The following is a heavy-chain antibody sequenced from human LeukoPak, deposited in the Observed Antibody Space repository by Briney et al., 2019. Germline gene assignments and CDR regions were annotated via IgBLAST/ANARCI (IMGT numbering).Heavy chain of an antibody. CDR2: ISPYNDNT. Sequence: ASVKVSCKASGYTFTSYGINWVRQAPGQGLEWMGWISPYNDNTNYAQNLQGRVTMTTDTSTSTAYVELRSLRFDDTAVYYCAREVYDSSGYSFWYFDLWGRGTLVTVSS. D-gene: IGHD3-22*01. J-gene: IGHJ2*01. CDR3: AREVYDSSGYSFWYFDL. V-gene: IGHV1-18*01. CDR1: GYTFTSYG.